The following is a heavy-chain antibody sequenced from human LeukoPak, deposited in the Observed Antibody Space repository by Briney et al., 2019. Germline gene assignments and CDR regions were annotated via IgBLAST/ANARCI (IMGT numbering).Heavy chain of an antibody. CDR3: ARGRAYCGGDCPSWFDP. Sequence: SETLSLTCTVSGGSISSYYWSWIRQAPGKGLEWIGEINHSGSTNYNPSLKSRVTISVDTSKNQFSLKLSSVTAADTAVYYCARGRAYCGGDCPSWFDPWGQGTLVTVSS. D-gene: IGHD2-21*02. J-gene: IGHJ5*02. CDR2: INHSGST. CDR1: GGSISSYY. V-gene: IGHV4-34*01.